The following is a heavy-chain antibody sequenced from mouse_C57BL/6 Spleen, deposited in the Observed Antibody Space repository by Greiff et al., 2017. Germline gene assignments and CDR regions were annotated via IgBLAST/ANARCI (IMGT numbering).Heavy chain of an antibody. V-gene: IGHV1-66*01. CDR1: GYSFTSYY. Sequence: VQLQESGPELVKPGASVKISCKASGYSFTSYYIHWVKQRPGQGLEWIGWIYPGSGNTKYNEKFKGKATLTADTSSSTAYMQLSSLTSEDSAVYYCAGGSSYVNWFAYWGQGTLVTVSA. D-gene: IGHD1-1*01. J-gene: IGHJ3*01. CDR2: IYPGSGNT. CDR3: AGGSSYVNWFAY.